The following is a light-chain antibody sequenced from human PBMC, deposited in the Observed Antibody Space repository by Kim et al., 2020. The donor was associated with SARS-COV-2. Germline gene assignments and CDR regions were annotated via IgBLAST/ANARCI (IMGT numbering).Light chain of an antibody. J-gene: IGLJ3*02. V-gene: IGLV1-44*01. CDR2: SNN. CDR1: SSNVGSNT. Sequence: QRVTISCSGSSSNVGSNTVSWYQQLPGTAPKLLIYSNNQRPSGVPDRFSGSKSGTSASLAISGLQSEDEAEYYCAAWDDSLNGLWVFGGGTQLTVL. CDR3: AAWDDSLNGLWV.